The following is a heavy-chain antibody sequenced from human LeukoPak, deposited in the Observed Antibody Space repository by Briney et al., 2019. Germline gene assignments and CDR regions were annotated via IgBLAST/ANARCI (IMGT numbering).Heavy chain of an antibody. CDR2: IIPIFGTA. Sequence: SVKVSCKASGYSFTIYGISWVRQAPGQGLEWMGGIIPIFGTANYAQKFQGRVTITADKSTSTAYMELSSLRSEDTAVYYCAIPSNYYGSGSYTGAAFDIWGQGTMVTVSS. D-gene: IGHD3-10*01. V-gene: IGHV1-69*06. CDR1: GYSFTIYG. J-gene: IGHJ3*02. CDR3: AIPSNYYGSGSYTGAAFDI.